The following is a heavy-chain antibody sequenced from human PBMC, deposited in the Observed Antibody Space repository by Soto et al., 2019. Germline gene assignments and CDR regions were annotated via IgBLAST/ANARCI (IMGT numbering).Heavy chain of an antibody. Sequence: QVQLVQSGAEVKKPGSSVKVSCKASGGTFSRYSITWVRQAPGHGLEWIGRIIPIFGIASYAQKFQGRVTITADESTSTAXMXVSSLRSDDTAVYYCAREDRDRETGLVPAAIDGMDVWGQGPTVTVSS. D-gene: IGHD2-2*01. J-gene: IGHJ6*02. V-gene: IGHV1-69*08. CDR3: AREDRDRETGLVPAAIDGMDV. CDR2: IIPIFGIA. CDR1: GGTFSRYS.